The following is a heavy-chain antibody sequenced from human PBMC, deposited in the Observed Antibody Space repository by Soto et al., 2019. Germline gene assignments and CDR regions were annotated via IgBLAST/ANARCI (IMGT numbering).Heavy chain of an antibody. V-gene: IGHV5-51*01. Sequence: LGESLKISCKGSGYSFTSYWIGWVRQMPGKGLEWMGIIYPGDSDTRYSPSFQGQVTISADKSISTAYLQWSSLKASDTATYYCARHDGHYYDSSGYYIDYWGQGTLVTVSS. CDR2: IYPGDSDT. D-gene: IGHD3-22*01. CDR3: ARHDGHYYDSSGYYIDY. J-gene: IGHJ4*02. CDR1: GYSFTSYW.